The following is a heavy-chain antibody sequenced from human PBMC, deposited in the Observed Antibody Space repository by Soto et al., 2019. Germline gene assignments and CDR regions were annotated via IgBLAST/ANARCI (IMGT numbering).Heavy chain of an antibody. CDR1: GYTFTSYA. CDR2: INAGNGNT. CDR3: AVCGSSWCRGPFAL. V-gene: IGHV1-3*01. J-gene: IGHJ1*01. Sequence: ASVKVSCKASGYTFTSYAMHWVRQAPGQRLEWMGWINAGNGNTKYSQKFQGRVTITRDTSASTAYMELSSLRSEDTAVYYCAVCGSSWCRGPFALWGKGSLVTVAS. D-gene: IGHD6-13*01.